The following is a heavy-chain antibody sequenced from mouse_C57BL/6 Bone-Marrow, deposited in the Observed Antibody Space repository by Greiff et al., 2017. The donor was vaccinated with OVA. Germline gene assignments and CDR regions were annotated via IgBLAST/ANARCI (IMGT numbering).Heavy chain of an antibody. CDR2: IYPRSGNT. J-gene: IGHJ2*01. D-gene: IGHD2-4*01. Sequence: QVQLQQSGAELARPGASVKLSCKASGYTFTSYGISWVKQRTGQGLEWIGEIYPRSGNTYYNEKFKGKATLTADKSSSTAYMQLSSLTSEDSAVYYCARWDYDVLLFDYWGQGTTLTVSS. CDR1: GYTFTSYG. V-gene: IGHV1-81*01. CDR3: ARWDYDVLLFDY.